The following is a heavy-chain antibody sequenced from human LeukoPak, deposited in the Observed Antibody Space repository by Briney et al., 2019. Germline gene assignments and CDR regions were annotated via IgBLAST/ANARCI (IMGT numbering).Heavy chain of an antibody. J-gene: IGHJ3*02. CDR1: GYSFTSYW. CDR3: ASRRYYYDSSGYTVDDAFDI. Sequence: GESLKISCKGSGYSFTSYWIGWVRQMPGKGLEWMGIIYPGDSDTRYSPSFQGQVTISADKSISTAYLQWSSLKASDTAMYYCASRRYYYDSSGYTVDDAFDIWGQGTMVTVSS. V-gene: IGHV5-51*01. D-gene: IGHD3-22*01. CDR2: IYPGDSDT.